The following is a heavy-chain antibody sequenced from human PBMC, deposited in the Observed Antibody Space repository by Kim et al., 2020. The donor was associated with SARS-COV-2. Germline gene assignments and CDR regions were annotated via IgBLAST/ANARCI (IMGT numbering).Heavy chain of an antibody. CDR1: GYTFTSYY. CDR2: INPSGGST. Sequence: ASVKVSCKASGYTFTSYYMHWVRQAPGQGLEWMGIINPSGGSTSYAQKFQGRVTMTRDTSTSTVYMELSSLRSEDTAVYYCARDGEYQIYYYYGMDVWGQGTTVTVSS. J-gene: IGHJ6*02. V-gene: IGHV1-46*01. CDR3: ARDGEYQIYYYYGMDV. D-gene: IGHD2-2*01.